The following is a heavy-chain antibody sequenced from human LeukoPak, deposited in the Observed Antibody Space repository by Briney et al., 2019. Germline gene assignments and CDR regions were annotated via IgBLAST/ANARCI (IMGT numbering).Heavy chain of an antibody. J-gene: IGHJ5*02. CDR2: IYYSGST. CDR3: ARDITRGVSSGYLAWFDP. CDR1: GGSISSYY. D-gene: IGHD3-22*01. V-gene: IGHV4-59*01. Sequence: SETLSLTCTVSGGSISSYYWSWIRQPPGKGLVWIGYIYYSGSTNYNPSLKSRVTISVDTSKNQFSLKLSSVTAADTAVYYCARDITRGVSSGYLAWFDPWGQGTLVTVSS.